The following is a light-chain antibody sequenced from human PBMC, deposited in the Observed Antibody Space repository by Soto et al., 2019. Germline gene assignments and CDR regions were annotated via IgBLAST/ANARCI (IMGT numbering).Light chain of an antibody. CDR1: ERISDY. J-gene: IGKJ1*01. Sequence: DIQMTQSPSSLSASVGDRVTISCRASERISDYLAWYQQKPGKAPKLLINTASSLRSGVPSRFSGSGSGTDFTLTIDSLQPEEFATYFCQQTNTAPWTFGQGTKVEIK. V-gene: IGKV1-39*01. CDR3: QQTNTAPWT. CDR2: TAS.